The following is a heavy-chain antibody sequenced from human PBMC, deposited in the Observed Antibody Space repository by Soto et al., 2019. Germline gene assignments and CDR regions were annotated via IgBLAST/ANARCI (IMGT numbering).Heavy chain of an antibody. CDR2: ISSSSSYI. D-gene: IGHD3-22*01. V-gene: IGHV3-21*01. Sequence: GGSLRLSCAASGFTFSSYSMNWVRQAPGKGLEWVSSISSSSSYIYYADSVKGRFTISRDNAKNSLYLQMNSLRAEDTAVYYCARGLFYYDSSGYLGYWGQGTRVTVSS. CDR3: ARGLFYYDSSGYLGY. CDR1: GFTFSSYS. J-gene: IGHJ4*02.